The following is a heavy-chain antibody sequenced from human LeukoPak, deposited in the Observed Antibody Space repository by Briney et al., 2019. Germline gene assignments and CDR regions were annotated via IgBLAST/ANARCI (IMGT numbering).Heavy chain of an antibody. D-gene: IGHD3-9*01. J-gene: IGHJ6*03. CDR3: ARDLRYFDWLLYGDYYYYMDV. Sequence: ASVKVSCKASGGTFSSYAISWVRQAPGQGLEWMGRIIPIFGTANYAQKFQGRVTITADESTSTAYMELSSLRSEDTAVYYCARDLRYFDWLLYGDYYYYMDVWGKGTTVTVSS. CDR1: GGTFSSYA. V-gene: IGHV1-69*15. CDR2: IIPIFGTA.